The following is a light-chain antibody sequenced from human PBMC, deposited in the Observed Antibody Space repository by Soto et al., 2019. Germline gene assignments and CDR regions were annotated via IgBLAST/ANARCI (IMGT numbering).Light chain of an antibody. J-gene: IGKJ4*01. Sequence: EIGLTQSPATLSLSPGERATLSCGASQSGSSNYLAWYQQKPGLAPRLLIYDASSRATGIPDRFSGSGSGTDFTLTISRLEPEDFAVYYCQQYGSSPLTFGGGTKVEIK. V-gene: IGKV3D-20*01. CDR2: DAS. CDR1: QSGSSNY. CDR3: QQYGSSPLT.